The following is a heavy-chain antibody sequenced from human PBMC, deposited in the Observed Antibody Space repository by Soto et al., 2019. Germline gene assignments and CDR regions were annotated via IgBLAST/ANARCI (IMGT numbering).Heavy chain of an antibody. CDR3: ARSLDTSRYSNYGY. D-gene: IGHD4-4*01. J-gene: IGHJ4*02. V-gene: IGHV4-61*01. CDR2: IYYSGST. Sequence: KTSETLSLTCTVSGGSVSSGSYYWSWTRQPPGKGLEWIGYIYYSGSTNYNPSLKSRVTISVDTSKNQFSLKLSSVTAADTAVYYCARSLDTSRYSNYGYWGQGTLVTVSS. CDR1: GGSVSSGSYY.